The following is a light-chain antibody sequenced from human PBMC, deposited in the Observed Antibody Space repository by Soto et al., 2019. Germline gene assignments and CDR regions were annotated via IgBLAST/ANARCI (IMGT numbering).Light chain of an antibody. CDR2: AAP. Sequence: DIRMTQAPSSLSASVGDRVTITCRASQSIRNDLGWYKQKPGKAPKRLIYAAPTLQNGVPSRFSGSGSGTEFTLTISRLQPEDFATYYCQHHNSYLALTFGGGTKVEIK. J-gene: IGKJ4*01. V-gene: IGKV1-17*01. CDR3: QHHNSYLALT. CDR1: QSIRND.